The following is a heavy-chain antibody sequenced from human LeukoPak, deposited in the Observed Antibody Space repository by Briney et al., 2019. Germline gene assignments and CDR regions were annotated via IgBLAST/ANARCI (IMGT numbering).Heavy chain of an antibody. CDR1: GFTFSSYG. CDR2: IWYDGSNK. CDR3: ARDKSSSTNLFDY. J-gene: IGHJ4*02. V-gene: IGHV3-33*01. Sequence: PGRSLRLSCAASGFTFSSYGMHWVRQAPGKGLEWVAVIWYDGSNKYYADSVKGRFTISRDNSKNTLDLQMNSLRAEDTAVYYCARDKSSSTNLFDYWGQGTLVTVSS. D-gene: IGHD2-2*01.